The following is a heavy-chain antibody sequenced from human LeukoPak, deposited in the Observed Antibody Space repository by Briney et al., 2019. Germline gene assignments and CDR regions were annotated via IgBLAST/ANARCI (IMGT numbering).Heavy chain of an antibody. V-gene: IGHV4-61*01. CDR1: SGSISTSNYY. CDR2: IYYSGST. D-gene: IGHD3-10*01. Sequence: SETLSLTCTVSSGSISTSNYYWSWIRQPPGKGLEWIGYIYYSGSTNYNPSLKSRVTISVDTSKNQFSLKLSSVTAADTAVYYCARDPTLPHLRFGGDYYFDYRGQGTLVTVSS. CDR3: ARDPTLPHLRFGGDYYFDY. J-gene: IGHJ4*02.